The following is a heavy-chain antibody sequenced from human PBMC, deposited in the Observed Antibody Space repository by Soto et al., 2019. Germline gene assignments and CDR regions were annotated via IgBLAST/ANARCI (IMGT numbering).Heavy chain of an antibody. V-gene: IGHV3-30*01. CDR3: AREIWWLVGFQH. D-gene: IGHD6-19*01. Sequence: QVHLVESGGGVVQPGRSLRLSCAASGFTFSSYAMHWVRQAPGQGLQWVAVISYDGSNKYYADSAKGRFTISRDNSKNTLYRQINSLRAEDAAVYYCAREIWWLVGFQHWGQGTLVTDS. CDR2: ISYDGSNK. CDR1: GFTFSSYA. J-gene: IGHJ1*01.